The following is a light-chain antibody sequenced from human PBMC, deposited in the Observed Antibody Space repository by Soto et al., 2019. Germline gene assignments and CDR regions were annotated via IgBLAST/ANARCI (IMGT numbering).Light chain of an antibody. J-gene: IGKJ1*01. CDR3: QQYDNLLSGT. Sequence: DIQMTQSPSSLSASVGDRVTITCQASQDISNYLNWYQQKPGKAPKLLIYDASNLEKGVPSRFSGSGSGTDFTFTISSLQPEDIATYYCQQYDNLLSGTFGQGTKVEIK. V-gene: IGKV1-33*01. CDR2: DAS. CDR1: QDISNY.